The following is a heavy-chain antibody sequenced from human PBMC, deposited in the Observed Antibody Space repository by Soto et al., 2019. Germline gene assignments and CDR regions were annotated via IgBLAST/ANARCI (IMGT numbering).Heavy chain of an antibody. V-gene: IGHV4-31*03. CDR1: GGSIRSGGYY. CDR2: IYYSGST. CDR3: ASIAGYCSGGSCYPVYNWFDP. Sequence: PSETLSLTCTVSGGSIRSGGYYLSWIRQHPGKGLEWIGYIYYSGSTYYNPSLKSRVTISVDTSKNQFSLKLSSVTAADTAVYYCASIAGYCSGGSCYPVYNWFDPWGQGTLVTVSS. D-gene: IGHD2-15*01. J-gene: IGHJ5*02.